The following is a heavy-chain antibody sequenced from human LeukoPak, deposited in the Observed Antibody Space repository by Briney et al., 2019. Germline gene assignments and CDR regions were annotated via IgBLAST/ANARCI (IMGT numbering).Heavy chain of an antibody. Sequence: SETLSLTCTVSGGSISSGGYYWSWIRQPPGKGLEWIGEVNHSGSTNYNPSLKSRVTISVDTSKNQFSLKLSSVTAADTAVYYCARDSRGNGMDVWGQGTTVTVSS. CDR2: VNHSGST. CDR1: GGSISSGGYY. V-gene: IGHV4-39*07. J-gene: IGHJ6*02. CDR3: ARDSRGNGMDV.